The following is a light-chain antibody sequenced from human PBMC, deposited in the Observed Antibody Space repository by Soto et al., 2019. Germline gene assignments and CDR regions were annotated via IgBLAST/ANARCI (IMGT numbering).Light chain of an antibody. V-gene: IGKV3-15*01. CDR1: QSVSRY. J-gene: IGKJ1*01. Sequence: EIVMTQSPASLSVSPGERVTLSCTTSQSVSRYLAWYQQRPGQAPRLLIHGASTGAIGVPDRFSGSGSGTEFTLTISTLQSEDSAVYYCHQYKNWPWTFGQGTKVEI. CDR3: HQYKNWPWT. CDR2: GAS.